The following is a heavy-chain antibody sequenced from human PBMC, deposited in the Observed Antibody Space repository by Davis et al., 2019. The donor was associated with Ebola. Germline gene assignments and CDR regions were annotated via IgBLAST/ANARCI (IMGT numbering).Heavy chain of an antibody. J-gene: IGHJ6*02. Sequence: PSETLSLTCTVSGGSISSYYWSWIRQPPGKGLEWIGYIYYSGSTNYNPSLKSRVTISVDTSKNQFSLKLSSVTAADTAVYYCARAWGGGMDVWGQGTTVTVSS. CDR1: GGSISSYY. CDR2: IYYSGST. CDR3: ARAWGGGMDV. D-gene: IGHD3-16*01. V-gene: IGHV4-59*01.